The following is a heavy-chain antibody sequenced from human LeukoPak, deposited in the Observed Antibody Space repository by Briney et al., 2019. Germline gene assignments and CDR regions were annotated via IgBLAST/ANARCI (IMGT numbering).Heavy chain of an antibody. D-gene: IGHD3-3*01. CDR2: IKQDGSEK. CDR1: GFTFSTYW. V-gene: IGHV3-7*01. J-gene: IGHJ2*01. CDR3: ARAIFSHLLGCFDL. Sequence: PGGSLRLSCAASGFTFSTYWMTWVRQAPGKGLEWVANIKQDGSEKYFVDSVKGRFTISRDNANNSLYLQMNSVRAEDTAVYYCARAIFSHLLGCFDLWGRGTLVTVSS.